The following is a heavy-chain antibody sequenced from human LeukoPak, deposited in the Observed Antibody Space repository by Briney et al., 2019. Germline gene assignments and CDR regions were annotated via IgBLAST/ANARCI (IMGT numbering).Heavy chain of an antibody. CDR3: ARGLDILTGYYYFDY. V-gene: IGHV4-34*01. CDR1: GGSFSGYY. J-gene: IGHJ4*02. D-gene: IGHD3-9*01. Sequence: PSETLSLTCAVYGGSFSGYYWSWIRQPPGKGLEWIGEINHSGSTNYNPSLKSRVTISVDTSKNQFSLKLSSVTAAETAVYYCARGLDILTGYYYFDYWGQGTLVTVSS. CDR2: INHSGST.